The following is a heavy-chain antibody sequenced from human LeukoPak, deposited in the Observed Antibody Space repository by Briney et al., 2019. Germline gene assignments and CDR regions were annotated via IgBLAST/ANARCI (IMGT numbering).Heavy chain of an antibody. J-gene: IGHJ3*02. CDR1: GYTFTSYA. D-gene: IGHD3-3*01. V-gene: IGHV7-4-1*02. CDR3: AREECGDFWSGYYEDCYAFDI. Sequence: ASVKVSCKASGYTFTSYAMNWVRQAPGQGLEWMGWINTNTGNPTYAQGFTGRFVFSLDTSVSTAYLQISSLKAEDTAVYYCAREECGDFWSGYYEDCYAFDIWGQGTMVTVSS. CDR2: INTNTGNP.